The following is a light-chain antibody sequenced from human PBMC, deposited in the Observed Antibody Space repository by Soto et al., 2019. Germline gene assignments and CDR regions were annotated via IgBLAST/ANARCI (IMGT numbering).Light chain of an antibody. CDR1: QSVSSN. J-gene: IGKJ5*01. Sequence: SPRTVPEPQEERATLTCRASQSVSSNLAWYQQKPGQAPRLLIYDASNRATGIPARFSGSGSGTDFTLTISSLVPEDFAVYYCQQRSNWLVTFGQGTRLEIK. CDR3: QQRSNWLVT. CDR2: DAS. V-gene: IGKV3-11*01.